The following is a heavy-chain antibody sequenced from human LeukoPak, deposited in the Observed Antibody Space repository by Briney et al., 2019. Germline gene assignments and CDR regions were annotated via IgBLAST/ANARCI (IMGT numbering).Heavy chain of an antibody. D-gene: IGHD2/OR15-2a*01. V-gene: IGHV4-59*01. CDR3: ARGAPGGNNYGDY. Sequence: PSETLSLTCTVSGDSITSYYWSWLRQPPGQGLEWLGYIFHSGSTNYNPSLKSRITISVDTAKNQRTLKLRAVTAGDTAVYYCARGAPGGNNYGDYWGEGTLVTVSS. CDR1: GDSITSYY. CDR2: IFHSGST. J-gene: IGHJ4*02.